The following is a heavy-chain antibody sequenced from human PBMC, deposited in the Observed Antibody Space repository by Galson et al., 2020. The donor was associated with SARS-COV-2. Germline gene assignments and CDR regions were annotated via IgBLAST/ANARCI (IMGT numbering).Heavy chain of an antibody. D-gene: IGHD2-15*01. V-gene: IGHV4-31*03. CDR3: ARSSLRFCSGGSCPYYFDY. CDR2: IYYSGST. CDR1: GDSISSGGYY. J-gene: IGHJ4*02. Sequence: TLSLTCTVSGDSISSGGYYWSWIRQQPRKGLEWIAYIYYSGSTNYDPSLKGRVTISVDASKNQFSLNLSSVTAADTAVYYCARSSLRFCSGGSCPYYFDYWGQGTLVAVSS.